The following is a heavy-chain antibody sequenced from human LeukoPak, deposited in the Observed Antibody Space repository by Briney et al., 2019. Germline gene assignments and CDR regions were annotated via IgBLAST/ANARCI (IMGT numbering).Heavy chain of an antibody. D-gene: IGHD6-19*01. CDR1: GFTFSSYG. CDR3: AKDHSSGWETRLDY. CDR2: ISYDGSNK. Sequence: GRSLRLSCAASGFTFSSYGMHWVRQAPGKGLEWVAVISYDGSNKYYADSVKGRFTISRDNSKNTLYLQMNSLRAEDTAVYYCAKDHSSGWETRLDYWGQGTLGSVSS. V-gene: IGHV3-30*18. J-gene: IGHJ4*02.